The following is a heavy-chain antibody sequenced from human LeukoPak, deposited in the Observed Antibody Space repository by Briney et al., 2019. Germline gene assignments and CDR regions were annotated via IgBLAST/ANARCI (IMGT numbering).Heavy chain of an antibody. V-gene: IGHV3-74*01. Sequence: PGRSLRLSCAASGFTFSSYWMHWVRQVPGKGLVWVARINPGGSSITYADSVKGRFTISRDNAKNTLYLQMDSLRDEDTAVYYCARAAPYSSSFKYFQHWGQGTLVTVSS. D-gene: IGHD6-13*01. CDR1: GFTFSSYW. CDR3: ARAAPYSSSFKYFQH. CDR2: INPGGSSI. J-gene: IGHJ1*01.